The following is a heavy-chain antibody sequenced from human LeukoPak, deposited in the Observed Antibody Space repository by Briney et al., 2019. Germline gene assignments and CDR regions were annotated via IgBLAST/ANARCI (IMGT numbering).Heavy chain of an antibody. CDR2: ISWNSDTI. D-gene: IGHD3-10*01. V-gene: IGHV3-9*01. CDR1: GFTFDDYA. Sequence: GGSLRLSCAASGFTFDDYAMHWVRQAPGKGLEWVSGISWNSDTIDYADSVKGRFTIYRDHAKNSLYLQMNSLRAEDTAVYYCARDLDGSGSYSTPNYYYYYYMDVWGKGTTVTVSS. CDR3: ARDLDGSGSYSTPNYYYYYYMDV. J-gene: IGHJ6*03.